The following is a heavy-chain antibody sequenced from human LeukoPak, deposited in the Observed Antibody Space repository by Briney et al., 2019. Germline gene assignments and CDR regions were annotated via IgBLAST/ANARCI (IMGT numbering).Heavy chain of an antibody. V-gene: IGHV1-2*02. J-gene: IGHJ5*02. CDR2: INPNSGGT. Sequence: ASVKVSCKAFGYTFTGYYMHWVRQAPGQGLEWMGWINPNSGGTNYAQKFQGRVTMTRDTSIRTAYMELSRLRSDDTAVYYCARSPPRKPDDLLFVDWFDPWGQGTLVTVSS. D-gene: IGHD3-10*01. CDR3: ARSPPRKPDDLLFVDWFDP. CDR1: GYTFTGYY.